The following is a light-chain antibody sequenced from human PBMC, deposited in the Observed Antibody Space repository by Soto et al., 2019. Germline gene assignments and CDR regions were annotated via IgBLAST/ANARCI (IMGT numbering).Light chain of an antibody. CDR3: AAWDDSLNEWV. J-gene: IGLJ3*02. CDR1: SSNIGSNT. V-gene: IGLV1-44*01. CDR2: SNN. Sequence: QSVLTQLPSASGTPGQRVTISCSGSSSNIGSNTVNWYQQLPGTAPKLLIYSNNQRPSGVPDRFSGSKSGTSASLAISGLQSEDEADYYCAAWDDSLNEWVFGGGTQLTVL.